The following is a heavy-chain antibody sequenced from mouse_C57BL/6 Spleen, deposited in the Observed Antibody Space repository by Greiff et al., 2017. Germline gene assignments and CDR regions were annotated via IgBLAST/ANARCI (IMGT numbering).Heavy chain of an antibody. J-gene: IGHJ2*01. Sequence: ESGAELVRPGTSVKVSCKASGYAFTNYLIEWVKQRPGQGLEWIGVINPGSGGTNYNEKFKGKATLTADKASSTAYMQLSSLTSEDSAVYFCARDGSSYFDYWGQGTTLTVSS. V-gene: IGHV1-54*01. CDR3: ARDGSSYFDY. CDR2: INPGSGGT. CDR1: GYAFTNYL. D-gene: IGHD1-1*01.